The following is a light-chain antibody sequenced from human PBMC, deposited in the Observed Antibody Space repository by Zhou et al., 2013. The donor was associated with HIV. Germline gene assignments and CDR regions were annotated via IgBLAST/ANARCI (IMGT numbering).Light chain of an antibody. V-gene: IGKV3-20*01. CDR1: QSVFSRY. CDR2: GAS. CDR3: QQYGSSPTT. Sequence: EIVLTQSPGTLSLSPGERATLSCRASQSVFSRYLAWYQQKPGQAPRLLIYGASSRATGIPDRFSGSGSGRDFTLTISRLEPEDFAVYYCQQYGSSPTTFGGGTKVEIK. J-gene: IGKJ4*01.